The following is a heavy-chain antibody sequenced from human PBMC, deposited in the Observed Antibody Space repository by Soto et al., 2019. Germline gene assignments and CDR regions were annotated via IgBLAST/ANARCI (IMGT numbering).Heavy chain of an antibody. CDR2: IYHSGST. D-gene: IGHD1-1*01. CDR1: GGSISSYY. CDR3: ARDQLEGNWFDP. J-gene: IGHJ5*02. Sequence: SETLSLTCTVSGGSISSYYWSWIRQPPGKGLEWIGYIYHSGSTLYNPSLKSRVTISVDKSKNQFSLKLSSVTAADTAVYYCARDQLEGNWFDPWGQGTLVTV. V-gene: IGHV4-59*12.